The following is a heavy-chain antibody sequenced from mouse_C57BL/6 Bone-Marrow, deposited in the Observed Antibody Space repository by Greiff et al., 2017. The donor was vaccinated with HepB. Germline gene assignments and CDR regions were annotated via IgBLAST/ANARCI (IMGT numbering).Heavy chain of an antibody. CDR3: ARGGGSSPFAY. Sequence: VQLQESGAELVRPGTSVKMSCKASGYTFTNYWIGWAKQRPGHGLEWIGDIYPGGGYTNYNEKFKGKATLTADKSSSTAYMQFSSLTSEDSAIYYCARGGGSSPFAYWGQGTLVTVSA. J-gene: IGHJ3*01. V-gene: IGHV1-63*01. CDR1: GYTFTNYW. D-gene: IGHD1-1*01. CDR2: IYPGGGYT.